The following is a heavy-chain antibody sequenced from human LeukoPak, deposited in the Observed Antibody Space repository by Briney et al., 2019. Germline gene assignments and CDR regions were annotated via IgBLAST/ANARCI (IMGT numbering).Heavy chain of an antibody. CDR2: IYTSGST. CDR1: GGSISSYY. CDR3: ARDLFRPPRTSLWGEYYYYYMDV. Sequence: SETLSLTCTVSGGSISSYYWSWIRQPAGEGLEWIGRIYTSGSTKYNPSLKSRVTMSVDTSKNQFSLKLSSVTAADTAVYYCARDLFRPPRTSLWGEYYYYYMDVWGKGTTVTVSS. D-gene: IGHD3-10*01. V-gene: IGHV4-4*07. J-gene: IGHJ6*03.